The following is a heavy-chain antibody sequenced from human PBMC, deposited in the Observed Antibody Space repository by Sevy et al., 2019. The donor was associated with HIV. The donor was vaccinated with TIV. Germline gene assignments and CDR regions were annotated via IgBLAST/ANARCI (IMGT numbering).Heavy chain of an antibody. CDR3: ARDLNSGYANYYYCGMDV. J-gene: IGHJ6*02. V-gene: IGHV3-30*04. D-gene: IGHD5-12*01. CDR1: GFTFINHA. CDR2: ISYDGSNK. Sequence: GGSLRRSCAASGFTFINHAMHWVRQAPGKGLEWVTVISYDGSNKYYADSVKGRFTISRETSKSTVYLQMDSLRAEDTAVYYCARDLNSGYANYYYCGMDVWSQGTTVTVSS.